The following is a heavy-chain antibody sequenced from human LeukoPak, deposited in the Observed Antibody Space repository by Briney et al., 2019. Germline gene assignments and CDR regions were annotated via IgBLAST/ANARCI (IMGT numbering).Heavy chain of an antibody. J-gene: IGHJ6*02. CDR3: TRDRSPSGYTNYERAYYYGMDV. V-gene: IGHV3-74*01. Sequence: PGGSLRLSCAASGFTFSSHWMHWVRQAPGKGLVWISRISSDGSTTDYADSVKGRFTISRDSAKKTLYLQMHSLRADDSAVYYCTRDRSPSGYTNYERAYYYGMDVWGQGTTVTVSS. CDR1: GFTFSSHW. CDR2: ISSDGSTT. D-gene: IGHD1-1*01.